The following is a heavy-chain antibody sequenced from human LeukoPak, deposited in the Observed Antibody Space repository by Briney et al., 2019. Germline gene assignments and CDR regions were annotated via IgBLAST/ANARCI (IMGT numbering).Heavy chain of an antibody. CDR2: ISDSGGRT. Sequence: GGSLRLSCAASGFTFSNCAMNWVRQAPGQGLEWVSAISDSGGRTYYADSVKGRFTISRDNSKNTLYLQMNSLRAEDTAVYYCAKERAWRNYFDYWGQGTLVTVSS. CDR3: AKERAWRNYFDY. J-gene: IGHJ4*02. CDR1: GFTFSNCA. D-gene: IGHD5-12*01. V-gene: IGHV3-23*01.